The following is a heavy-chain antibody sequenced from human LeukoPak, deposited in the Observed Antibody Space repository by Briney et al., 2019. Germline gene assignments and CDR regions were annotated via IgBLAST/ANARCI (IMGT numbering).Heavy chain of an antibody. CDR2: MYNTGST. D-gene: IGHD2-15*01. V-gene: IGHV4-4*08. CDR1: GGSIGSYH. CDR3: ARALGYCSGGSCTRGYNWFDP. J-gene: IGHJ5*02. Sequence: SETLSLTCTVSGGSIGSYHWTWMRQAPGKGLEWIGYMYNTGSTNYNPSLKSRVTISVDTSMNQFSLKLSFVTTADTAVYYCARALGYCSGGSCTRGYNWFDPWGQGTLVTVPS.